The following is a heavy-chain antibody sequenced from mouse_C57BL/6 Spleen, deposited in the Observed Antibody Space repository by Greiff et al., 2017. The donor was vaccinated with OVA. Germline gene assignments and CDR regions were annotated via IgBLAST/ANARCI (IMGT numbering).Heavy chain of an antibody. CDR1: GYTFTSYW. Sequence: QVQLQQPGAELVKPGASVKLSCKASGYTFTSYWMHWVKQRPGQGLEWIGMIHPNSGSTNYNEKFKSKATLTVDKSSSTAYMQLSSLTSEDSAVYYCASYDGYAGHYFDYWGQGTTLTVSS. D-gene: IGHD2-3*01. CDR2: IHPNSGST. J-gene: IGHJ2*01. CDR3: ASYDGYAGHYFDY. V-gene: IGHV1-64*01.